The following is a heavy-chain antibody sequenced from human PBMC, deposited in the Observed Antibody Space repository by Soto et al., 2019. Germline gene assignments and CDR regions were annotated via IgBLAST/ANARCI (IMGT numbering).Heavy chain of an antibody. J-gene: IGHJ4*02. D-gene: IGHD3-3*01. CDR2: ISYDGSNK. CDR3: AKDYYDFWSGYYLYY. Sequence: GGSLRLSCAASGFTFSSYGMHWVRQAPGKGLEWVAVISYDGSNKYYADSVKGRFTISRDNSKNTLYLQMNSLRAEDTAVYYCAKDYYDFWSGYYLYYWGQGTLVTVSS. V-gene: IGHV3-30*18. CDR1: GFTFSSYG.